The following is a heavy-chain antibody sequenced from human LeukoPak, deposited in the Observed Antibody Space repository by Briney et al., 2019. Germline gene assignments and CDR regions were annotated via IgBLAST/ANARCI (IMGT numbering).Heavy chain of an antibody. CDR2: ISGSGGST. J-gene: IGHJ4*02. Sequence: GGSLRLSCAASGLTFSSYWMSWVRQAPGKGLEWVSAISGSGGSTYYADPVKGRFTISRDNSKNTLYLQMNSLRAEDTAVYYCAKNLDYGDYGASWDFDYWGQGTLVAVSS. V-gene: IGHV3-23*01. D-gene: IGHD4-17*01. CDR3: AKNLDYGDYGASWDFDY. CDR1: GLTFSSYW.